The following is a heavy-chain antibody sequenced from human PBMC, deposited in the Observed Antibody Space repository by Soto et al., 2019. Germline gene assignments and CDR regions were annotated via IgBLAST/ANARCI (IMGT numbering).Heavy chain of an antibody. CDR2: ISGGGSGA. V-gene: IGHV3-23*01. Sequence: EVQLLESGGGLVQPGGSLRLSCTASGFTFSDHAMTWVRQAPGKGLEWVSGISGGGSGAYYAASVKGRFTVSRANSKNTLFLKMDSLRAEDTAVYYCAIDLWWYTHWGQGTLVTVSS. J-gene: IGHJ4*02. D-gene: IGHD2-15*01. CDR3: AIDLWWYTH. CDR1: GFTFSDHA.